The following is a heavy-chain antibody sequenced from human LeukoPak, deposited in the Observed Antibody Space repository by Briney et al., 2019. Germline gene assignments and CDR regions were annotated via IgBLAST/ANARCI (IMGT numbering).Heavy chain of an antibody. CDR2: IKQDGSEK. D-gene: IGHD3-10*02. CDR1: GFPFSSYW. CDR3: AREDTMSNFDY. J-gene: IGHJ4*02. V-gene: IGHV3-7*01. Sequence: GGSLRLSCVASGFPFSSYWMTWVRQAPGKGLEWVANIKQDGSEKYYVDSVKGRFTISRDNAKNSLYLQMNSLRAEDTAVYYCAREDTMSNFDYWGQGTLVTVSS.